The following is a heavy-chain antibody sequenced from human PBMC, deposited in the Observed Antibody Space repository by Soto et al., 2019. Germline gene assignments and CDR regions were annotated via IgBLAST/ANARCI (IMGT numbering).Heavy chain of an antibody. CDR1: GLTISGKKY. CDR3: ATWHERATSYDV. CDR2: LYDVDGS. D-gene: IGHD1-1*01. J-gene: IGHJ3*01. Sequence: DVQLLESGGGWIQPWEYMRLSCAAFGLTISGKKYVAWVRQSPGKGLEWVAALYDVDGSFYADSVKGRFTTYSDSYKTTVYLQMNDLRPDDKTVYYCATWHERATSYDVCGQGTKVTGSS. V-gene: IGHV3-53*01.